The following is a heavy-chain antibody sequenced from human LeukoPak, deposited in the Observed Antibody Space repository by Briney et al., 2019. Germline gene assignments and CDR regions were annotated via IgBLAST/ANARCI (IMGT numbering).Heavy chain of an antibody. CDR2: INHSGST. D-gene: IGHD3-10*01. CDR1: GGSFSGYY. V-gene: IGHV4-34*01. Sequence: SETLSLTCAVYGGSFSGYYWSWIRQPPGKGLEWIGEINHSGSTNYNPSLKSRVTISVDTPKNQFSLKLSSVTAADTAVNYCANLWFGESHYFDYWGQGTLVTVSS. J-gene: IGHJ4*02. CDR3: ANLWFGESHYFDY.